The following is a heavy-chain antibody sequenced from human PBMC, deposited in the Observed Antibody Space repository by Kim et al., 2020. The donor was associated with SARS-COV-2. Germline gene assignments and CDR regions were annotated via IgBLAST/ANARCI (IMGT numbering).Heavy chain of an antibody. D-gene: IGHD3-3*01. V-gene: IGHV4-39*01. J-gene: IGHJ5*02. CDR2: IYYSGST. Sequence: SETLSLTCTVSGGSISSSSYYWGWIRQPPGKGLEWIGSIYYSGSTYYNPSLKSRVTITVDTSKNQFSLKLSSVTAADTVEYYCARLKCRILIFGVVEKGNWLDPWRQGTLVTVSS. CDR1: GGSISSSSYY. CDR3: ARLKCRILIFGVVEKGNWLDP.